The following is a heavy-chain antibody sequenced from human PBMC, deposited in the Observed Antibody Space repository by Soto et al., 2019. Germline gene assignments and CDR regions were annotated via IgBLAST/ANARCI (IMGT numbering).Heavy chain of an antibody. CDR3: ARALMVRGHGMDV. CDR1: GGSISSGGYS. Sequence: SETLSLTCAVSGGSISSGGYSWSWIRQPPGKGLEWIEYIYHSGSTYYNPSLKSRVTISVDRSKNQFSLKLSSVTAADTAVYYCARALMVRGHGMDVWGQGTTVTVSS. CDR2: IYHSGST. J-gene: IGHJ6*02. V-gene: IGHV4-30-2*01. D-gene: IGHD3-10*01.